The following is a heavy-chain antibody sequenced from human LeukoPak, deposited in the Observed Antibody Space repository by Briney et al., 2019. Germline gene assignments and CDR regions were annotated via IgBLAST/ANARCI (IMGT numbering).Heavy chain of an antibody. J-gene: IGHJ4*02. CDR1: GFTFSSYS. D-gene: IGHD3-16*01. CDR2: ISSSSSYI. V-gene: IGHV3-21*01. Sequence: GGSLRLSCAASGFTFSSYSMNWVRQAPGKGLEWVSIISSSSSYIYYTDSVKGRFTVSRDNAKNLLYLQMNSLRVEDTAVYYCARDGGRMDYWGLGTLVTVSS. CDR3: ARDGGRMDY.